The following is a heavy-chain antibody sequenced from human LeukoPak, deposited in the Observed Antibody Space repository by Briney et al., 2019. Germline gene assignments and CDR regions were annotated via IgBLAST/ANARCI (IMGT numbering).Heavy chain of an antibody. CDR3: ARDRPYYDSSGAPFDY. CDR1: GFTFSSYW. Sequence: PGGSLRLSCAASGFTFSSYWMSWVRQAPGKGLEWVANIKQDGSEKYYVDFVKGRFTISRDNAKNSLYLQMNSLRAEDTAVYYCARDRPYYDSSGAPFDYWGQGTLVTVSS. J-gene: IGHJ4*02. D-gene: IGHD3-22*01. V-gene: IGHV3-7*01. CDR2: IKQDGSEK.